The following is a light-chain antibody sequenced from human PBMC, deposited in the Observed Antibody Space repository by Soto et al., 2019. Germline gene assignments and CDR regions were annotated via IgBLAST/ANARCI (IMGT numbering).Light chain of an antibody. J-gene: IGKJ2*01. CDR3: QQGHNWPLT. CDR1: QGISSE. V-gene: IGKV3-15*01. CDR2: GAS. Sequence: EIVMTQSPATLSLSPGERAALSCRASQGISSELAWYQQKPGQPPRLLIYGASTRATGVPARFTGSGSGSDFTLTISGLQSEDFAVYYCQQGHNWPLTFGQGTMLEI.